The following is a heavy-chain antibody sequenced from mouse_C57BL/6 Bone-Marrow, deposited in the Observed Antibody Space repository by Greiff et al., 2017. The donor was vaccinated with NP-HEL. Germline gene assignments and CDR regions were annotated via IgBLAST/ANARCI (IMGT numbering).Heavy chain of an antibody. CDR1: GYTFTDYY. J-gene: IGHJ3*01. D-gene: IGHD1-1*01. CDR3: ARGVLRYPFAY. Sequence: VQLKQSGPELVKPGASVKISCKASGYTFTDYYMNWVKQSHGQSLEWIGDINPNNGGTSYNQKFKGKATLTVDKSSSTAYMELSSLTSEDSGVYYCARGVLRYPFAYWGQGTLVTVSA. CDR2: INPNNGGT. V-gene: IGHV1-26*01.